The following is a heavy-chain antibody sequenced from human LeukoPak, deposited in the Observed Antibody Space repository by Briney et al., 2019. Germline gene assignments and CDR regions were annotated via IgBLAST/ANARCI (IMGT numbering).Heavy chain of an antibody. CDR1: GYTFTGYY. V-gene: IGHV1-2*02. CDR3: ARALGGWSYYFDD. J-gene: IGHJ4*02. Sequence: ASVKVSCKASGYTFTGYYMHWVRQAPGQGLEWMGWINSNSGSTNYAQNFQGRVNMTRDTSISTAYMELSSLRSEDTAVYYCARALGGWSYYFDDWGQGTLVTVSA. D-gene: IGHD3-16*01. CDR2: INSNSGST.